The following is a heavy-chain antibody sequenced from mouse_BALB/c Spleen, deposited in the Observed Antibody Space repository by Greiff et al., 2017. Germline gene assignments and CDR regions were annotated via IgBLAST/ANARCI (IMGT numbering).Heavy chain of an antibody. Sequence: QVQLKESGPGLVQPSQSLSITCTVSGFSLTSYGVHWVRQSPGKGLEWLGVIWSGGSTDDNAAFISRLSISKDKSKSQVFFKMNSLQANDTAIYCCARKGKNYGRESAMDYWGQGTSVTVSS. CDR3: ARKGKNYGRESAMDY. CDR1: GFSLTSYG. D-gene: IGHD1-1*01. CDR2: IWSGGST. J-gene: IGHJ4*01. V-gene: IGHV2-2*02.